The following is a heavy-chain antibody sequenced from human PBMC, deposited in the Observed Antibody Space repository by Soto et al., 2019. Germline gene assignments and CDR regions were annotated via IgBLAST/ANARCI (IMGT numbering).Heavy chain of an antibody. V-gene: IGHV3-48*01. CDR2: ISSRSSTI. D-gene: IGHD3-22*01. CDR3: ARDRLGITMIVVAMDAFDI. CDR1: GFTFSSYS. J-gene: IGHJ3*02. Sequence: HPGGSLRLSCAASGFTFSSYSMNWVRQAPGKGLEWVSYISSRSSTIYYADSVKGRFTISRDNAKNSLYLQMNSLRAEDTAVYYCARDRLGITMIVVAMDAFDIWGQGTMVTVSS.